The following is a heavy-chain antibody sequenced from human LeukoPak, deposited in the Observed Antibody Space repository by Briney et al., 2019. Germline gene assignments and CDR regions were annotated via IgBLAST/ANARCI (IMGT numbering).Heavy chain of an antibody. J-gene: IGHJ4*02. D-gene: IGHD7-27*01. CDR2: ISTSGST. Sequence: KSSDTLSLPCTLSGGSTSSHYWSCIPQPAGKGLEWLGRISTSGSTNYTPSLKSRVPMSVDTSKNQFSLQLRSVTAADTAVYYCARDGATGEVDYWRQRTLVTVSS. CDR1: GGSTSSHY. V-gene: IGHV4-4*07. CDR3: ARDGATGEVDY.